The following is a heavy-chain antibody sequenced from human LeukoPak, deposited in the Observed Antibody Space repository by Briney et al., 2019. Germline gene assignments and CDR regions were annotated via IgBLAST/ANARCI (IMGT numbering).Heavy chain of an antibody. CDR1: GFTFDDYA. Sequence: PGGSLRLSCAASGFTFDDYAIHWVRQGPGKGLEWVSGIRWNSDIIGYADSVKGRFTISRDNANNSLYLQMNSLRAEDTALYYRAKDITYYYDSSGYYFGLFSASAFDIWGQGTMVTVSS. V-gene: IGHV3-9*01. J-gene: IGHJ3*02. CDR3: AKDITYYYDSSGYYFGLFSASAFDI. CDR2: IRWNSDII. D-gene: IGHD3-22*01.